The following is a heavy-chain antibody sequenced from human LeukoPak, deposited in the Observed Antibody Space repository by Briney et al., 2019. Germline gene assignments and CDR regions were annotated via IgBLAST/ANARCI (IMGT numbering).Heavy chain of an antibody. CDR3: AKDRDDYGGNSWDY. CDR1: GFTFSSYA. D-gene: IGHD4-23*01. J-gene: IGHJ4*02. Sequence: GGSLRLSCAASGFTFSSYAMSWVRQAPGKGLEWVSAISGSGGSTYYADSVKGRFTISRDNSKNTLYLPMNSLRAGDTAVYYCAKDRDDYGGNSWDYWGQGTLVTVSS. CDR2: ISGSGGST. V-gene: IGHV3-23*01.